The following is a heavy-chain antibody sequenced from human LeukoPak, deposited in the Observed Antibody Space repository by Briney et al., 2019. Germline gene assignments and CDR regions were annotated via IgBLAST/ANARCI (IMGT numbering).Heavy chain of an antibody. D-gene: IGHD3-10*01. Sequence: SQTLSLTCAISGDSVSSNSGAWNWIRQSPSRGLEWLGRTYYRSKWYNSYAESVKGRITINPDTSKNQFSLQLTSVTPEDTAVYYCAGGGGAFDIWGQGTMVTVSS. J-gene: IGHJ3*02. CDR1: GDSVSSNSGA. CDR2: TYYRSKWYN. CDR3: AGGGGAFDI. V-gene: IGHV6-1*01.